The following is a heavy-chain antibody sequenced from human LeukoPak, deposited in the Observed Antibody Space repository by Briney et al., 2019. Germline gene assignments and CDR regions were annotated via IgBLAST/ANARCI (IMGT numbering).Heavy chain of an antibody. Sequence: SETLSLTCSVSGDSISTYHWSWIRKPPRKGLEWIGYMQSTGISKYNPSLKSRVNIFVDTSKNQFVLNLRSVTAADTAVYYCARDKRHSYGRYFDPWGQGMLVTVSS. D-gene: IGHD5-18*01. V-gene: IGHV4-59*01. CDR2: MQSTGIS. CDR3: ARDKRHSYGRYFDP. J-gene: IGHJ4*02. CDR1: GDSISTYH.